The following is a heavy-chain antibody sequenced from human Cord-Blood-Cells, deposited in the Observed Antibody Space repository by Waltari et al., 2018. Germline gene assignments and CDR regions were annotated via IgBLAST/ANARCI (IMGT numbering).Heavy chain of an antibody. CDR1: GFTFSDHY. V-gene: IGHV3-72*01. Sequence: EVQLVESGGGLVQPGGYLRLSCAASGFTFSDHYMDWVRQATGKGLEWVGRTRNKANSYTTEYAASVKGRFTISRDDSKNSLYLQMNSLKTEDTAVYYCASIPTYCSSTSCYDAFDIWGQGTMVTVSS. CDR3: ASIPTYCSSTSCYDAFDI. J-gene: IGHJ3*02. CDR2: TRNKANSYTT. D-gene: IGHD2-2*01.